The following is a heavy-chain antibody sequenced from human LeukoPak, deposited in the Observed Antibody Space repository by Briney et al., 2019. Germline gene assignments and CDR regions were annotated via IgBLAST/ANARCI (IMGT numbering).Heavy chain of an antibody. CDR1: GYTFTSYY. CDR3: ARAAAGTGGNYFDY. CDR2: INPNSGGT. V-gene: IGHV1-2*06. Sequence: GASVKVSCKASGYTFTSYYMHWVRQAPGQGLEWMGRINPNSGGTNYAQKFQGRVTMTRDTSISTAYMELSRLRSDDTAVYYCARAAAGTGGNYFDYWGQGTLVTVSS. D-gene: IGHD6-13*01. J-gene: IGHJ4*02.